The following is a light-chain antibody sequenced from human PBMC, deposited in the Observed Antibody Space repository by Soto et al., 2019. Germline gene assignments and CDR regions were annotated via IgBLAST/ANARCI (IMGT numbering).Light chain of an antibody. CDR1: STNIGSNY. V-gene: IGLV1-47*01. Sequence: QSVLTQPPSASEAPGQRVTISCSGSSTNIGSNYVYWYQQLPETAPKLLIYRNSQRPSGVPDRFSGSKSGTSASLAISGLRSEDEADYYCAAWDDSLSGFVFGSGTKLTVL. CDR2: RNS. CDR3: AAWDDSLSGFV. J-gene: IGLJ1*01.